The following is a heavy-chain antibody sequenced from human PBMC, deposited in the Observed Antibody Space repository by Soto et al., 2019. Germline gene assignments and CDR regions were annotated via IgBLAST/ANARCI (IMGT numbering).Heavy chain of an antibody. CDR3: ARVGPAPYFSYAMDV. Sequence: QVQLVQSGGEVKKPAASVKVSCKTSGYSFTTYGISWVRQAPGQGLEWMGWISAYNGNTNYAQKLQDRVTMTTDTATSAACMALRSPRSDDTAVYYSARVGPAPYFSYAMDVWGQGSTVTVPS. J-gene: IGHJ6*02. CDR1: GYSFTTYG. CDR2: ISAYNGNT. V-gene: IGHV1-18*01.